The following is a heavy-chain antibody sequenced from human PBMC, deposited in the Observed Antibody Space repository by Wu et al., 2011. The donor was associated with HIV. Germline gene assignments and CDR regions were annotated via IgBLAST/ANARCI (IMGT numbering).Heavy chain of an antibody. Sequence: QVQLVQSGAAVKKPGSSVKVSCKASGGTFNSYGITWVRQAPGQGLEWMGGIIPIFGTANYAQKFQGRVTITADESTSTAYMELSSLRSEDTAVYYCARGGFRAGGTSGRSQIYFQHWGQGTLVTVSS. CDR2: IIPIFGTA. D-gene: IGHD1-14*01. J-gene: IGHJ1*01. V-gene: IGHV1-69*01. CDR3: ARGGFRAGGTSGRSQIYFQH. CDR1: GGTFNSYG.